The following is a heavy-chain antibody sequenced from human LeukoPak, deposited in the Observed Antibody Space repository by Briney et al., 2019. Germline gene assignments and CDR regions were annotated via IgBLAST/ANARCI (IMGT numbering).Heavy chain of an antibody. J-gene: IGHJ4*02. Sequence: ASVKVSCKASGYTFTSYGISWVRQAPGQGLEWMGWISAYNGNTNYAQKLQGRVTMTTDTSTSTAYMELRSLRSDDTAVYYCARDTKRGVVVVAATFGYWGQGTLVTVSS. CDR1: GYTFTSYG. D-gene: IGHD2-15*01. CDR3: ARDTKRGVVVVAATFGY. CDR2: ISAYNGNT. V-gene: IGHV1-18*01.